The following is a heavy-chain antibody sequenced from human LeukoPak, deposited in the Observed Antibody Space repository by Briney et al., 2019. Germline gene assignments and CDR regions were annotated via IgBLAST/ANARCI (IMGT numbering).Heavy chain of an antibody. D-gene: IGHD2-21*02. CDR3: ATDGPYCGGDCYSYRFDY. V-gene: IGHV1-24*01. J-gene: IGHJ4*02. Sequence: ASVKVSCKVSGYTLTELSMHWVRQAPGKGLEWMGGFDPEDGETIYAQKFQGRVTMTEDTSTDTAYMELSSLRSEDTAVYYCATDGPYCGGDCYSYRFDYWSQGTLVTVSS. CDR1: GYTLTELS. CDR2: FDPEDGET.